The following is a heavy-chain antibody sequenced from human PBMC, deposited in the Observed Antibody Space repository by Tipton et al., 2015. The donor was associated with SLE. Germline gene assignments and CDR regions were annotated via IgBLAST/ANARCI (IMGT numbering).Heavy chain of an antibody. V-gene: IGHV4-31*03. CDR1: GGSISRGTSY. J-gene: IGHJ4*02. CDR3: AREVAGNSEYFDY. CDR2: IYTSGGT. D-gene: IGHD6-19*01. Sequence: TLSLTCIVSGGSISRGTSYWSWIRQHPGKGPEWIGYIYTSGGTYYNPSLKSRVTISIDTSKNQFSLKVNSVTAADTALYYCAREVAGNSEYFDYWGPGALVIVSA.